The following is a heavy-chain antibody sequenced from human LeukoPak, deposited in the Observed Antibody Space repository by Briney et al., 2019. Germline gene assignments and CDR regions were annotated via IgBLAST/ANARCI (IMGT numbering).Heavy chain of an antibody. CDR3: ASSYDSSGYSYYYYYMDV. CDR2: ISSSSSYI. D-gene: IGHD3-22*01. Sequence: GGSLRLSCAASGFTFDDHGMSWVRQAPGKGLEWVSSISSSSSYIYYADSVKGRFTISRDNAKNSLYLQMNSLRAEDTAVYYCASSYDSSGYSYYYYYMDVWGKGTTVTISS. CDR1: GFTFDDHG. V-gene: IGHV3-21*01. J-gene: IGHJ6*03.